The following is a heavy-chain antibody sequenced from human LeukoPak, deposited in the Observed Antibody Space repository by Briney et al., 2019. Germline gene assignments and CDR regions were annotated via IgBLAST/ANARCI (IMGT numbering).Heavy chain of an antibody. D-gene: IGHD2/OR15-2a*01. CDR2: FYHGGST. Sequence: SETLSLTCTVSGYSISTGYYWDWIRQPPGKGLEWIGTFYHGGSTNYNPSLKSRVTISVDTSKNQFSLKLSSVTAADTAVYYCASGSTTEVVDYWGQGTLVTVSS. J-gene: IGHJ4*02. CDR1: GYSISTGYY. V-gene: IGHV4-38-2*02. CDR3: ASGSTTEVVDY.